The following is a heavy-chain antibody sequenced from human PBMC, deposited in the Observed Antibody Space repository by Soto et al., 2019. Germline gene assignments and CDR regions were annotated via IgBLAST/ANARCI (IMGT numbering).Heavy chain of an antibody. CDR1: GFTFRSYA. D-gene: IGHD3-9*01. V-gene: IGHV3-23*01. CDR2: ISDTGDST. J-gene: IGHJ4*02. CDR3: TKAYFTWSPFDY. Sequence: PGGSLRLSCAASGFTFRSYAVNWVRQAPGKGLEWVSSISDTGDSTYYADSVKGRFTISRDNSKNTLYLQMNSLRAEDTAVYYCTKAYFTWSPFDYWGQGTLVTVSS.